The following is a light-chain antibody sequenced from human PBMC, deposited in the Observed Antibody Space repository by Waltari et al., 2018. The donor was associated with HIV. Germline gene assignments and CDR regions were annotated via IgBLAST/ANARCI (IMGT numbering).Light chain of an antibody. CDR3: SSYSPRDSVV. J-gene: IGLJ3*02. CDR2: EVS. V-gene: IGLV2-14*01. CDR1: TSDMSSLNF. Sequence: HSVLTQPASVSGSPGQSITISCSGPTSDMSSLNFVSWYQQSPGRSPKLIIFEVSSRPSGISVLFSGSKSGDTASLTISALRTEDEADYFCSSYSPRDSVVFGGGTKVTVL.